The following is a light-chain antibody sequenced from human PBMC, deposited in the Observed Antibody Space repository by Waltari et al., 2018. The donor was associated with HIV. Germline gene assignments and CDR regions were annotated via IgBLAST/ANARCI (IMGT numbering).Light chain of an antibody. J-gene: IGLJ2*01. CDR3: QSFDSSLSSSVV. CDR2: GDT. Sequence: HSVLTQAPSVSGAPGQRVTISCSGSSSNIGAGYDVHWYHQRPGTAPKLLIYGDTNRPSGVPDRFSGSKSGTSASLVITGLQPEDEADYYCQSFDSSLSSSVVFGGGTKLTVL. V-gene: IGLV1-40*01. CDR1: SSNIGAGYD.